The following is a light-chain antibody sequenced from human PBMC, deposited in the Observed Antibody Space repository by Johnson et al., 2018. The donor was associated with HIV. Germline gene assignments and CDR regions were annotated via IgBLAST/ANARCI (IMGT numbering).Light chain of an antibody. CDR1: SSNIGSHY. V-gene: IGLV1-51*02. Sequence: QSLLTQPPSVSAAPGQKVTISCSGSSSNIGSHYVSWYQQLPGTAPKLLIYENNKRPSGVPDRFSGSKSGTSATLGITGLQTGDEADYYCGTWDSRLGNYVFGTGTKITFL. J-gene: IGLJ1*01. CDR2: ENN. CDR3: GTWDSRLGNYV.